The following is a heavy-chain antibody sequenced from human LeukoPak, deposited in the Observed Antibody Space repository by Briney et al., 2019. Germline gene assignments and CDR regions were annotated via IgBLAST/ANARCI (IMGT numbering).Heavy chain of an antibody. D-gene: IGHD3-22*01. J-gene: IGHJ4*02. CDR2: IIPIFGTA. CDR1: GGTFSSYA. CDR3: ARENYYDGSGSPSASAPVDH. V-gene: IGHV1-69*06. Sequence: ASVKVSCTASGGTFSSYAISWVRQAPGQGLEWMGGIIPIFGTANFAQNLQGRVTMSRDTSTRQVYLELRRLRSEETAVYYCARENYYDGSGSPSASAPVDHWGQGTLVTVSS.